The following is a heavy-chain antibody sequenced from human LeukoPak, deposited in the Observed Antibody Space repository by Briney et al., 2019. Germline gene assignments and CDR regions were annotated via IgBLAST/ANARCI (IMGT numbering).Heavy chain of an antibody. CDR3: ARERALANRLDY. J-gene: IGHJ4*02. V-gene: IGHV1-2*02. CDR1: GYTFTGYY. Sequence: ASVKVSCKASGYTFTGYYMHWVRQAPGQGLEWMGWINPNSGGTNYAQKLQGRVTMTTDTSTSTAYMELRSLRSDDTAVYYCARERALANRLDYWGQGTLVTVSS. CDR2: INPNSGGT.